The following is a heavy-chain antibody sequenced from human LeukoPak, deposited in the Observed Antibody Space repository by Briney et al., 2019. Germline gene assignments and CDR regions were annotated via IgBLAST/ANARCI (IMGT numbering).Heavy chain of an antibody. D-gene: IGHD6-13*01. CDR2: ISYDGSNK. V-gene: IGHV3-30-3*02. J-gene: IGHJ1*01. CDR1: GFTFSSYA. CDR3: AKKSSSWYYGYFQH. Sequence: GGSLRLSCAASGFTFSSYAMHWVRQAPGKGLEWVAVISYDGSNKYYADSVKGRFTISRDNSKNTLYLQMNSLRAEDTAVYYCAKKSSSWYYGYFQHWGQGTLVTVSS.